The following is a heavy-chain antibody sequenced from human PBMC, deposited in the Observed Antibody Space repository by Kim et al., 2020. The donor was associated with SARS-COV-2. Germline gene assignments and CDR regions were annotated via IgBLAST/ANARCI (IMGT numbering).Heavy chain of an antibody. CDR2: ISGSGGST. V-gene: IGHV3-23*01. CDR1: GFTFSSYA. D-gene: IGHD3-22*01. J-gene: IGHJ5*02. CDR3: TGYYDSSGYLIADWFDP. Sequence: GGSLRLSCAASGFTFSSYAMSWVRQAPGKGLEWVSAISGSGGSTYYADSVKGRFTISRDNSKNTLYLQMNSLRAEDTAVYYCTGYYDSSGYLIADWFDPWGQGTLVTVSS.